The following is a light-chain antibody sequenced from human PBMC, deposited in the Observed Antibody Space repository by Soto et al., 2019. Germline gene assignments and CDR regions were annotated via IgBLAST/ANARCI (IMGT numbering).Light chain of an antibody. CDR2: DAS. CDR1: QDISNY. CDR3: RQYDNLPGVL. Sequence: DIQMTQSPSSLSASVGDRVTITCQASQDISNYLNWYQQKPGKAPKLLIYDASNLEPGVPSRFSGSGSGTDFTFTIISLQPEDIAAYYCRQYDNLPGVLFGPGTKVDIK. V-gene: IGKV1-33*01. J-gene: IGKJ3*01.